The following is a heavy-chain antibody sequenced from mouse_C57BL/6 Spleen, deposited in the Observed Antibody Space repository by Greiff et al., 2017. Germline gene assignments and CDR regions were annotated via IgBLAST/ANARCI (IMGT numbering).Heavy chain of an antibody. D-gene: IGHD2-2*01. CDR3: ARPGYPYYYAMDY. CDR2: IYPGDGDT. J-gene: IGHJ4*01. Sequence: VQLQQSGPELVKPGASVKISCKASGYAFSSSWMNWVQQRPGKGLEWIGRIYPGDGDTNYNGKFKGKATLTADKSSSTAYMQLSSLTSEDSAVYFCARPGYPYYYAMDYWGKGTSVTVSS. V-gene: IGHV1-82*01. CDR1: GYAFSSSW.